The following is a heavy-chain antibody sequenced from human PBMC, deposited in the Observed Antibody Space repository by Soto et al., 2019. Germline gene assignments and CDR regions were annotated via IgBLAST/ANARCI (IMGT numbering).Heavy chain of an antibody. CDR3: AKPLCGISTSCPFDY. D-gene: IGHD2-2*01. J-gene: IGHJ4*02. V-gene: IGHV1-69*13. CDR1: GGTFSSYA. CDR2: IIPIFGTA. Sequence: ASVKVSCKASGGTFSSYAISWVRQAPGQGLEWMGGIIPIFGTANYAQKFQGRVTITADESTSTAYMELSSLRSEDTAVYYCAKPLCGISTSCPFDYWGQGTLVTVSS.